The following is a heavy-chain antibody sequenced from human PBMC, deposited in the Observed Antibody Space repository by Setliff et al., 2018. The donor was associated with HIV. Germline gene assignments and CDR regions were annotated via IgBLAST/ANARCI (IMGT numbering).Heavy chain of an antibody. Sequence: SETLSLTCTVSGGSINSYYWSWIRQPAGKGLEWIGRIYTSGSTNYNPSLKSRVTISVDTSKNQFSLKLSSVTAADTAVYYCARGGYGSGNAYYFADWGQGTLVTVSS. J-gene: IGHJ4*02. CDR2: IYTSGST. D-gene: IGHD3-10*01. CDR3: ARGGYGSGNAYYFAD. V-gene: IGHV4-4*07. CDR1: GGSINSYY.